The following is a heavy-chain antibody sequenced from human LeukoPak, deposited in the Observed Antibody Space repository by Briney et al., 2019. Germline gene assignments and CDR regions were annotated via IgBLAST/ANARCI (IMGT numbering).Heavy chain of an antibody. D-gene: IGHD2-21*01. CDR1: GFTLNNAW. Sequence: PGGSLRLSCAASGFTLNNAWMSWVRQAPGKGLEWVSHIRSTGDTFYADSVKGRFAISRDNAKSSLYLQMNSLRDEDTAVYYCARVWQDYSGVDYWGQGTLVTVSS. CDR2: IRSTGDT. J-gene: IGHJ4*02. V-gene: IGHV3-48*02. CDR3: ARVWQDYSGVDY.